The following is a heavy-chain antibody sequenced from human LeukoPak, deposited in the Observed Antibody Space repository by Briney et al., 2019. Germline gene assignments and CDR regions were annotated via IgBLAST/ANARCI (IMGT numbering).Heavy chain of an antibody. CDR2: VNSDGSST. CDR1: GFTFSSYW. J-gene: IGHJ5*02. D-gene: IGHD3-10*01. V-gene: IGHV3-74*01. CDR3: ARDYYGSGKTRWFDL. Sequence: PGGSLRLSCAASGFTFSSYWMHWVRQPPGKGLVWVSRVNSDGSSTTYADSVKGRFTISRDNAKSTLYLQMNSLRAEDTAVYYCARDYYGSGKTRWFDLWGQGTLVTVSS.